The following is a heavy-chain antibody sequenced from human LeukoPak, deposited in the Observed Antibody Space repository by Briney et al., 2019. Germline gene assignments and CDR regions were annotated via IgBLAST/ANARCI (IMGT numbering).Heavy chain of an antibody. CDR1: GFTFSSYS. V-gene: IGHV3-49*04. D-gene: IGHD3-10*01. Sequence: GGSLRLSCAASGFTFSSYSMSWVRQAPGKGLEWVGFIRGKAYGATTEYAASVKGRFTISRDDSKSIAYLQMNSLKTEDTAVYYCTSSFGQLSFFDYWGQGTLVTVSS. CDR2: IRGKAYGATT. CDR3: TSSFGQLSFFDY. J-gene: IGHJ4*02.